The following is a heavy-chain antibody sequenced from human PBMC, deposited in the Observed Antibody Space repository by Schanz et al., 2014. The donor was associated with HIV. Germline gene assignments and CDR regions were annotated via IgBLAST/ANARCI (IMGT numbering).Heavy chain of an antibody. Sequence: EVQLLESGGGLVQPGGSLRLSCAASGFTFSSYAMSWVRQTPGKGLEWVSLISGSGGHTYYADSVKGRFTISRDNAKNSLYLQMKSLRAEDTALYYCTTQLHSTSEPEGSSPSLDYWGQGTLVTVSS. CDR2: ISGSGGHT. CDR1: GFTFSSYA. D-gene: IGHD6-6*01. CDR3: TTQLHSTSEPEGSSPSLDY. V-gene: IGHV3-23*01. J-gene: IGHJ4*02.